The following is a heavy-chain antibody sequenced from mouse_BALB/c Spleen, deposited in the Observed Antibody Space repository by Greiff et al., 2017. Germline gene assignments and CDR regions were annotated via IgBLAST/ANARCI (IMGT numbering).Heavy chain of an antibody. J-gene: IGHJ1*01. Sequence: EVKVVESGGGLVQPGGSRKLSCAASGFTFSSFGMHWVRQAPEKGLEWVAYISSGSSTIYYADTVKGRFTISRDNPKNTLFLQMTSLRSEDTAMYYCAGMITPYWYFDVWGAGTTVTVSS. D-gene: IGHD2-4*01. V-gene: IGHV5-17*02. CDR1: GFTFSSFG. CDR3: AGMITPYWYFDV. CDR2: ISSGSSTI.